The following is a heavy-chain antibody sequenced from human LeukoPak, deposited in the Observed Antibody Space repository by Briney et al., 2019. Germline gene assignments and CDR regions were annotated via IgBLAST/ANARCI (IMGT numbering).Heavy chain of an antibody. Sequence: GESLKISCTGSGYSFTSYWIGWVRHMRGKGLEWMGIIYPGDSDTRYSPSFQGQVTTSADKSISTAYLQWSSLKASDTAMYYCARLQRAHNYVGLDYWGQGTLVTVSS. CDR3: ARLQRAHNYVGLDY. CDR1: GYSFTSYW. D-gene: IGHD4-11*01. CDR2: IYPGDSDT. V-gene: IGHV5-51*01. J-gene: IGHJ4*02.